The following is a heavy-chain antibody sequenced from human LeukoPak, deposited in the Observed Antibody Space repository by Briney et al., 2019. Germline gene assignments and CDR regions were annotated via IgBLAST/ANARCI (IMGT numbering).Heavy chain of an antibody. V-gene: IGHV1-18*04. J-gene: IGHJ4*02. D-gene: IGHD2-2*01. Sequence: ASVKVSCKASGYTFTSYGISWVRQAPGQGLEWIGWISAYNGNTNYAQKLQGRATMTTDTSTSTAYMELRSLRSDDTAVYYCARDGGIIVVVPAVDYWGQGTLVTVSS. CDR1: GYTFTSYG. CDR3: ARDGGIIVVVPAVDY. CDR2: ISAYNGNT.